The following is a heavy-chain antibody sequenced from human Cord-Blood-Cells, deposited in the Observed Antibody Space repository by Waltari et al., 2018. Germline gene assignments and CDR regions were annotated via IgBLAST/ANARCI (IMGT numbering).Heavy chain of an antibody. D-gene: IGHD4-17*01. V-gene: IGHV3-30-3*01. CDR3: ARDTTVTTLSFDY. CDR2: ISYDGNNK. J-gene: IGHJ4*02. Sequence: QVQLVESGGGVVQPGRSLRLSCAASGFTFSSHAMPWVRQAPGKGLEWVAVISYDGNNKYYADSVKGRFTISRDNSKNTLYLQMNSLRAEDTAVYYCARDTTVTTLSFDYWGQGTLVTVSS. CDR1: GFTFSSHA.